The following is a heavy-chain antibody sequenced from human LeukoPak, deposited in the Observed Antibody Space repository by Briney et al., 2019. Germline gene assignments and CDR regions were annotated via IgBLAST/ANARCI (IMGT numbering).Heavy chain of an antibody. J-gene: IGHJ4*02. CDR1: GGSFSGYY. D-gene: IGHD1-26*01. V-gene: IGHV4-34*01. CDR3: ARAGGSYGY. CDR2: INHSGST. Sequence: KSSETLSLTCAVYGGSFSGYYWSWIRQPPGKGLEWIGEINHSGSTNYNPSLKSRVTISVDTSKNQFSLKLSSVTAADTAVYYCARAGGSYGYWGQGTLVTVSS.